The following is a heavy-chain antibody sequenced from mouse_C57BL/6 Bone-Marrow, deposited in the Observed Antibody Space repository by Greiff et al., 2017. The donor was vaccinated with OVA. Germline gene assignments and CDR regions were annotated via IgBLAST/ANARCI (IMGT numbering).Heavy chain of an antibody. J-gene: IGHJ4*01. V-gene: IGHV14-3*01. CDR3: AGQHRLRHAMDY. CDR2: IDPANGNT. CDR1: GFNFKNTY. Sequence: VQLQQSVAELVRPGASVKLSCTASGFNFKNTYMHWVKQRPEQGLEWIGRIDPANGNTKYAPKFQGKATITADTSSNTAYLQLSSLTSEDTAIYCCAGQHRLRHAMDYWGQGTSVTVSS. D-gene: IGHD3-2*02.